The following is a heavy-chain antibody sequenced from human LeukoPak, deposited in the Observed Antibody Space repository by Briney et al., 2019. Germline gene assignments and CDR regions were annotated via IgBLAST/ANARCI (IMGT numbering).Heavy chain of an antibody. D-gene: IGHD3-22*01. J-gene: IGHJ6*03. V-gene: IGHV4-34*01. CDR2: INHSGST. CDR1: GGSISSYY. Sequence: SETLSLTCTVSGGSISSYYWSWIRQPPGKGLEWIGEINHSGSTNYNPSLKSRVTISVDTSKNQFSLKLSSVTAADTAVYYCAREGSGYYYYYYYMDVWGKGTTVTVSS. CDR3: AREGSGYYYYYYYMDV.